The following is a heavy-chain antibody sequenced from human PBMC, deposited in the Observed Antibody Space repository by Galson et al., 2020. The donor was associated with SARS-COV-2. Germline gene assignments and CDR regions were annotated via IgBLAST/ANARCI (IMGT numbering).Heavy chain of an antibody. CDR1: GYTFTSYH. CDR2: INPREDIT. D-gene: IGHD4-17*01. J-gene: IGHJ4*02. CDR3: AREVGDPVTTTFDY. V-gene: IGHV1-46*01. Sequence: ASVKVSCKASGYTFTSYHLHWVRQAPGQGLEWMGIINPREDITTYAQKFQGRVTMTRDTSTRTVYMELSSLRGEDTAVYYCAREVGDPVTTTFDYWGQGTLVTVSS.